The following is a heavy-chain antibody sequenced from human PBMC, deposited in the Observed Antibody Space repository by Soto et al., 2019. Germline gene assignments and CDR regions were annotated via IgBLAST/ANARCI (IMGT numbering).Heavy chain of an antibody. CDR1: GFTFSNYG. CDR2: ISYDGSNK. V-gene: IGHV3-30*18. Sequence: GGSLRLSCAASGFTFSNYGMHWVRQAPGQGLEWVSGISYDGSNKNYADSVKGRFTISRDNSKNTLYLQMNSLRAEDTAVYYCAKTGATQDFDYWGQGTLVTVSS. D-gene: IGHD1-26*01. J-gene: IGHJ4*02. CDR3: AKTGATQDFDY.